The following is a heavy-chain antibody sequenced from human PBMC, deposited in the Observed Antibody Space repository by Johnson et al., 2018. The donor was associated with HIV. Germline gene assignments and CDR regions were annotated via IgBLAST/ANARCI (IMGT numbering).Heavy chain of an antibody. D-gene: IGHD5-18*01. CDR1: GFTFSSYG. CDR2: IRYDGSNK. CDR3: ARLPSGYSRDAFDI. J-gene: IGHJ3*02. V-gene: IGHV3-30*02. Sequence: QVQLVESGGGVVQPGGSLRLSCAASGFTFSSYGMHWVRQAPGKGLEWVAFIRYDGSNKYYADSVKGRFTISRDNSKNTLYLQMNSLRAEDTAVYYCARLPSGYSRDAFDIWGQGTMVTVSS.